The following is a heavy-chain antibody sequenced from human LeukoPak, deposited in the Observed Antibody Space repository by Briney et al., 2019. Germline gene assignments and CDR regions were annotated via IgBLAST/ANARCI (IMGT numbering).Heavy chain of an antibody. CDR2: ISSSGSYI. CDR3: ARSPLGIAPFDY. J-gene: IGHJ4*02. V-gene: IGHV3-21*01. Sequence: GGSLRLSCAASGFTFSNYNMNWVRQAPGKGLEWVSSISSSGSYIYYADSVKGRFTISRDNAKNSLYLQMNSLRAEDTAVYYCARSPLGIAPFDYWGQGTLVTVSS. CDR1: GFTFSNYN. D-gene: IGHD7-27*01.